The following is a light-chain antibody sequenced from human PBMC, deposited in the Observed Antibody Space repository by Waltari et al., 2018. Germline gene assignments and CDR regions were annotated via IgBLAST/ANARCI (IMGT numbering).Light chain of an antibody. J-gene: IGKJ1*01. CDR1: QSVDSN. V-gene: IGKV3-15*01. CDR3: QQYNSWPPWT. Sequence: EIVMTRSPATLSVSPGERATLSCRASQSVDSNLAWYQQEPGQPPRLLIYGASIRATGIPARFSGSGSGTEFTLTISSLQSEDFAVYYCQQYNSWPPWTFGQGTKVDIK. CDR2: GAS.